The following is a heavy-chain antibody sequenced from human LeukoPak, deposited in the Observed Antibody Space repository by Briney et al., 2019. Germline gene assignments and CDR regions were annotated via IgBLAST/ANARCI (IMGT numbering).Heavy chain of an antibody. D-gene: IGHD3-22*01. CDR3: ARGEYYYDSSLSLGY. V-gene: IGHV3-20*04. CDR1: GFTFDDYG. CDR2: INWNGGST. Sequence: GGSLRLSCAASGFTFDDYGMSWVRQAPGKGLEWVSGINWNGGSTGYADSVKGRFTISRDNAKNSLYLQMNSLRAEDTALYYCARGEYYYDSSLSLGYWGQGTLVTVSS. J-gene: IGHJ4*02.